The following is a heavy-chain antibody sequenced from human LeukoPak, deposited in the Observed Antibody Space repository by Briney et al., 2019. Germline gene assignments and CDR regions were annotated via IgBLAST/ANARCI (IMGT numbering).Heavy chain of an antibody. V-gene: IGHV3-64*01. CDR3: ARDRDYYDSSLLFDY. Sequence: GGSLRPSCAASGFTFSSYAMHWVRQAPGKGLEYVSAISSNGGSTYYANSVKGGFTISRDNSKNTLYLQMGSLRAEDMAVYYCARDRDYYDSSLLFDYWGQGTLVTVSS. CDR2: ISSNGGST. D-gene: IGHD3-22*01. J-gene: IGHJ4*02. CDR1: GFTFSSYA.